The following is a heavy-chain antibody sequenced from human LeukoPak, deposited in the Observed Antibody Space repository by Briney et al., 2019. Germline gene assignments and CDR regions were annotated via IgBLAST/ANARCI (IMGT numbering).Heavy chain of an antibody. V-gene: IGHV3-23*01. CDR3: ARATRGYSYGLPYYYFDY. Sequence: GGSLRLSCAASGFTFSSYAMGWVRQAPGKGLEWVSAISGSGGSTYYADSVKGRFTISRDNAKNSLYLQMNSLRAEDTAVYHCARATRGYSYGLPYYYFDYWGQGTLVTVSS. D-gene: IGHD5-18*01. CDR1: GFTFSSYA. J-gene: IGHJ4*02. CDR2: ISGSGGST.